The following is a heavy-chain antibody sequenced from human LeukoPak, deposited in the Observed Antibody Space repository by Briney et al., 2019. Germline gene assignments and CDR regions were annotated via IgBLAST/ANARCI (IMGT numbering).Heavy chain of an antibody. Sequence: SETLSLTCTVSRASMSSFFWSWIRQPPGKALEWIGHIHYSGTTKYNPSLTSRITLSMDTSKSQVSLRLTSVTAADAAMYYCAASGNSWWEGFFHDWGQGTLVSVSS. D-gene: IGHD2-8*02. CDR3: AASGNSWWEGFFHD. CDR1: RASMSSFF. V-gene: IGHV4-59*03. J-gene: IGHJ1*01. CDR2: IHYSGTT.